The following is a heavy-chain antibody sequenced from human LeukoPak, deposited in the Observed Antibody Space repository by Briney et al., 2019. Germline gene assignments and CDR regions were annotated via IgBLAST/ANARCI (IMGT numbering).Heavy chain of an antibody. CDR1: GGSINSSSYY. V-gene: IGHV4-39*07. Sequence: PSETLSLTCTVSGGSINSSSYYWAWIRQPPGRGLECIGSLYYTGNAFYNLSLKSRVTMSIDRSKGQFSLKLNSVTAADTAIYYCARLNSAWFDDGHYYSLDVWGQGTTVIVSS. J-gene: IGHJ6*02. CDR2: LYYTGNA. CDR3: ARLNSAWFDDGHYYSLDV. D-gene: IGHD6-19*01.